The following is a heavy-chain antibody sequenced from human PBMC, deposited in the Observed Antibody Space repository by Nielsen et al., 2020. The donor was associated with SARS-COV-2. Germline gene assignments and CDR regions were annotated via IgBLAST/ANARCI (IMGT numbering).Heavy chain of an antibody. CDR1: GYTFTSYY. Sequence: ASVKVSCKASGYTFTSYYMHWVRQAPGQGLEGMGIINPSGGSTSYAQKCQGRVTMTRDTSTSTVYMQLSNLRSEDTAVYYCAREHFVGGLGIVVVISTILDYWGQGTLVTVSS. D-gene: IGHD3-22*01. J-gene: IGHJ4*02. V-gene: IGHV1-46*01. CDR2: INPSGGST. CDR3: AREHFVGGLGIVVVISTILDY.